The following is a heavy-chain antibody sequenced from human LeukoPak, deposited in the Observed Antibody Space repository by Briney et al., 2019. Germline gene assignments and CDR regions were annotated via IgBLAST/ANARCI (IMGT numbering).Heavy chain of an antibody. CDR2: ISAYNGNT. CDR3: ARVPAAGVYYYYYMDV. CDR1: GYTFTSYG. J-gene: IGHJ6*03. Sequence: VASVKVSCKASGYTFTSYGISWVRQAPGQGLEWMGWISAYNGNTNYAQKLQGRVTMTTDTSTSTAYMELRSLRSDDTAVYYCARVPAAGVYYYYYMDVWGKGTTVTISS. V-gene: IGHV1-18*01. D-gene: IGHD6-13*01.